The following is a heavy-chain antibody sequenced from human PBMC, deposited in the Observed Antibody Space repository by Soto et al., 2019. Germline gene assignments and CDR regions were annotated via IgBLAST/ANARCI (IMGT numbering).Heavy chain of an antibody. D-gene: IGHD3-10*01. CDR1: GGSISSSAHY. V-gene: IGHV4-39*01. CDR3: ARRYGSAFDI. CDR2: IYYSGNT. Sequence: SETLSLTCTISGGSISSSAHYWGWIRQPPGKGLEWIGSIYYSGNTYYNPSLQSRVTISADTSKNQFSLKLSSVTAADTAVYYCARRYGSAFDIWGQGTMVTVSS. J-gene: IGHJ3*02.